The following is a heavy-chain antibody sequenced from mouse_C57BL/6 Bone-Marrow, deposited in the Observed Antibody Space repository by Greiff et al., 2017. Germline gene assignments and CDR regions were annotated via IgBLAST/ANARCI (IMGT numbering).Heavy chain of an antibody. CDR3: VGGGSRFAS. J-gene: IGHJ3*01. CDR2: ISDGGSYT. Sequence: DVQLVESGGGLVKPGGSLKLPCAASGFTFSSYAMSWVRQTPEKRLEWVATISDGGSYTYYPDNVKGRFTISRDNAKNNLYLQMSHLKSEDTAMYYCVGGGSRFASWGKGTRVTVS. CDR1: GFTFSSYA. D-gene: IGHD3-1*01. V-gene: IGHV5-4*01.